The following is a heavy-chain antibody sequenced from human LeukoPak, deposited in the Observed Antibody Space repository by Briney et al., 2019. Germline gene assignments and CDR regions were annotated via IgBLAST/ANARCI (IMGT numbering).Heavy chain of an antibody. J-gene: IGHJ4*02. CDR1: GYTFTSYG. D-gene: IGHD2-2*02. Sequence: ASVKVSCKASGYTFTSYGIIWVRQAPGQGLEWMGWISAYNGNTNYAQKLQGRVTMTTDTSTSTAYMELRSLRSDDTAVYYCARDHRRYCSSTSCYSGEDYWGQGTLVTVSS. CDR2: ISAYNGNT. CDR3: ARDHRRYCSSTSCYSGEDY. V-gene: IGHV1-18*01.